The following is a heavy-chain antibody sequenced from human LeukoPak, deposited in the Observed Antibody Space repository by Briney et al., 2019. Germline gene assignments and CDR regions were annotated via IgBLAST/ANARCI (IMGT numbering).Heavy chain of an antibody. Sequence: SETLSLTCTVSGGSISSGGYYWSWIRQHPGKGLERIGYIYYSGSTYYNPSLKSRVTISVDTSKNQFSLKLSSVTAADTAVYHCAREPCSSTSCYYNWFDPWGQGTLVTVSS. V-gene: IGHV4-31*03. CDR3: AREPCSSTSCYYNWFDP. CDR1: GGSISSGGYY. J-gene: IGHJ5*02. CDR2: IYYSGST. D-gene: IGHD2-2*01.